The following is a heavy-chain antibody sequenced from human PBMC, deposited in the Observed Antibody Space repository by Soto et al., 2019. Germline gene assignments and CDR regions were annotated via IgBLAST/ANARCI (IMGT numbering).Heavy chain of an antibody. CDR1: GFTFSSYS. V-gene: IGHV3-48*02. J-gene: IGHJ4*02. CDR3: ARANSGSYWTYFDY. D-gene: IGHD3-10*01. CDR2: ISGGSGTI. Sequence: GGSLRLSCAASGFTFSSYSMNWVRQAPGKGLEWVSYISGGSGTIYYADSVKGRFTISRDNAKNSLSLQMNSLRDEDTAVYYCARANSGSYWTYFDYWGQGTLVTVSS.